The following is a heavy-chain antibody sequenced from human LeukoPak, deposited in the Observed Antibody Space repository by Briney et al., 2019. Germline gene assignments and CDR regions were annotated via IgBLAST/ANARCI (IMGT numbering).Heavy chain of an antibody. V-gene: IGHV3-21*01. D-gene: IGHD4-17*01. CDR2: ISRSSSYI. CDR1: GFTFSSYS. CDR3: ARDRTTVTTFYYYYMDV. Sequence: PGGSLRLSCAASGFTFSSYSMNWVRQAPGKGLEWVSSISRSSSYIYYADSVKGRFTISRDNAKNSLYLQMNSLRAEDTAVYYCARDRTTVTTFYYYYMDVWGKGTTVTISS. J-gene: IGHJ6*03.